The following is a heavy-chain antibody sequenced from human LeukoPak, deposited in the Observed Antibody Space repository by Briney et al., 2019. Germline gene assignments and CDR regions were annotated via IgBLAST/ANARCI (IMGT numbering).Heavy chain of an antibody. CDR1: GGSISSSSYY. Sequence: PSETLSLTCTVSGGSISSSSYYWGWIRQPPGRGLGWIGSIYYSGSTSYNPSLKSRVTISVDTSKNQFSLKLSSVTAADTAVYYCARRYHYDSSGYYPFDYWGQGTLVTVSS. J-gene: IGHJ4*02. CDR2: IYYSGST. CDR3: ARRYHYDSSGYYPFDY. V-gene: IGHV4-39*01. D-gene: IGHD3-22*01.